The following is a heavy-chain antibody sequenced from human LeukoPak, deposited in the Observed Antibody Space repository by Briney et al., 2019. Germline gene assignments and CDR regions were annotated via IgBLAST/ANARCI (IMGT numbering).Heavy chain of an antibody. CDR1: GFTFSDYA. V-gene: IGHV3-23*01. CDR3: AKVGSGEIVIMHFDC. J-gene: IGHJ4*02. Sequence: HSGGSLRLSCAASGFTFSDYAMSWVRQAPGKGLEWVSTISGSGGSTYYADSVKGRFTISRDNSKNTMFLQVNSLRAEDTAIYYCAKVGSGEIVIMHFDCWGQGTLVTVSS. D-gene: IGHD7-27*01. CDR2: ISGSGGST.